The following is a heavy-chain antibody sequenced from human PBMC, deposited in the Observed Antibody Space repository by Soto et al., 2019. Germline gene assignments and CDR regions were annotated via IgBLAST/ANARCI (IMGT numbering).Heavy chain of an antibody. CDR3: ARDRGVGTMVRGVSAY. D-gene: IGHD3-10*01. Sequence: GGSLRLSCAASGFTFSSYSMNWVRQAPGKGLEWVSSISSSSSYIYYADSVKGRFTISRDNAKNSLYLQMNSLRAEDTAVYYCARDRGVGTMVRGVSAYWGQGTLVTVS. J-gene: IGHJ4*02. V-gene: IGHV3-21*01. CDR1: GFTFSSYS. CDR2: ISSSSSYI.